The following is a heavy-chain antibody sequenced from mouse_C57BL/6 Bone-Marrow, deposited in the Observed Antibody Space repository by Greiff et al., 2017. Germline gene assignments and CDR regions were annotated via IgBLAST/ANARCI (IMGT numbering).Heavy chain of an antibody. J-gene: IGHJ1*03. D-gene: IGHD1-1*01. V-gene: IGHV1-64*01. CDR1: GYTFTSYW. CDR2: IHPNSGST. Sequence: VQLQQPGAELVKPGASVQLSCKASGYTFTSYWLHWVKQRPGQGLEWIGMIHPNSGSTNYNEKFKSKATLTVDKSSSTAYMQLSSLTSEDSAVYYCAPITTVPYWYFDVGGTGTTVTVSS. CDR3: APITTVPYWYFDV.